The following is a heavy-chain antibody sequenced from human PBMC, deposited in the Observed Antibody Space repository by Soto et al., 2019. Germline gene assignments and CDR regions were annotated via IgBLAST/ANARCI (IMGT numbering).Heavy chain of an antibody. CDR1: GGSISSYY. CDR2: IYYSGST. J-gene: IGHJ3*02. D-gene: IGHD2-15*01. Sequence: SETLSLTCTVSGGSISSYYWSLIRQPPGKGLEWIGYIYYSGSTNYNPSLKSRVTISVDTSKNQFSLKLSSVTAADTAVYYCARGGCSGGSCYAFDIWGQGTMVTVSS. V-gene: IGHV4-59*01. CDR3: ARGGCSGGSCYAFDI.